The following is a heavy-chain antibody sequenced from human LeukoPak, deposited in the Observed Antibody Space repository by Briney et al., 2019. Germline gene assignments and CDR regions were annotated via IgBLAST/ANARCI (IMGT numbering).Heavy chain of an antibody. J-gene: IGHJ4*02. Sequence: GGSLRLSCAASGFTFSSYAMSWVRQAPGKGLEWVSAISGSGENTNYADSVKGQFTMSRDNSRNMLHLQMNSLRDEDTAKYYCAKTVSGSYSYQGGDYWGQGTLVTVSS. CDR2: ISGSGENT. D-gene: IGHD3-16*02. CDR3: AKTVSGSYSYQGGDY. V-gene: IGHV3-23*01. CDR1: GFTFSSYA.